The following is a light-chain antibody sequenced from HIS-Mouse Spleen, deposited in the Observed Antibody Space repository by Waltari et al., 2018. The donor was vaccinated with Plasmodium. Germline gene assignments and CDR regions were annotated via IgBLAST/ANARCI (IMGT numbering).Light chain of an antibody. CDR3: QQYNNWSFT. Sequence: EIVMTQSPATLSVSPGESATLSCRASQSVSSNLAWYQQKPGQAPRLRIYGASTRATGIPARFRGSGSGTEFTLTISSLQSEDFAVYYCQQYNNWSFTFGPGTKVDIK. CDR1: QSVSSN. V-gene: IGKV3-15*01. J-gene: IGKJ3*01. CDR2: GAS.